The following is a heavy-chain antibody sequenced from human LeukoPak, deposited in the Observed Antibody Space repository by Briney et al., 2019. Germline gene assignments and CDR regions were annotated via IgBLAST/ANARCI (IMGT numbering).Heavy chain of an antibody. CDR3: ARGRDAYKIGY. J-gene: IGHJ4*02. Sequence: SETPSLTCTVSDDSSSSSHWSWIRQSPGKGLEWIACICYSETTNYNPSLKSRVTISLDRSKNQFSLKLTSVTAADTAVYYCARGRDAYKIGYWGQGTLVTVSS. D-gene: IGHD5-24*01. CDR1: DDSSSSSH. V-gene: IGHV4-59*01. CDR2: ICYSETT.